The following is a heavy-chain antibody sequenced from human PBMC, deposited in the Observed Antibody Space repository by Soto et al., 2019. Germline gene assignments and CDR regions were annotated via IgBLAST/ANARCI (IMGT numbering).Heavy chain of an antibody. D-gene: IGHD6-19*01. CDR1: GFTVSSNY. CDR2: IYSGGST. Sequence: PGGSLRLSCAASGFTVSSNYMGWVRQAPGKGLEWVSVIYSGGSTYYADSVKGRFTISRHNSKNTLYLQMNSLRAEDTAVYYCAIRGTPTPYSKYSSGWYDYWGQGTLVTVSS. CDR3: AIRGTPTPYSKYSSGWYDY. J-gene: IGHJ4*02. V-gene: IGHV3-53*04.